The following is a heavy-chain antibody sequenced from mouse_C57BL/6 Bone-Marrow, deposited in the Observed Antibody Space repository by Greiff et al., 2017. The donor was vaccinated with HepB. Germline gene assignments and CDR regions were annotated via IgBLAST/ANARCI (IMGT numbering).Heavy chain of an antibody. Sequence: QVQLQQPGAELVKPGASVKMSCKASGYTFTSYWITWVKQRPGQGLEWIGDIYPGSGSTNYNEKFKSKATLTVDTSSSTAYMELRSLTSEDSAVYYGARDPLYYYGRSVDYWGKGTTLTVSS. J-gene: IGHJ2*01. CDR3: ARDPLYYYGRSVDY. D-gene: IGHD1-1*01. CDR2: IYPGSGST. V-gene: IGHV1-55*01. CDR1: GYTFTSYW.